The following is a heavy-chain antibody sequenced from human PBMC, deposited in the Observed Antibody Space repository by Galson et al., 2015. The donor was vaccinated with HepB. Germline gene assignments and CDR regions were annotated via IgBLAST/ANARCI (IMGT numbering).Heavy chain of an antibody. CDR3: AKRVVSTYHDAFDV. V-gene: IGHV3-23*01. CDR2: ISLGGGRT. J-gene: IGHJ3*01. CDR1: GFTFSRFD. Sequence: SLRLSCAASGFTFSRFDMSWVRQAPGKGLEWVSGISLGGGRTYYADSVKGRFTISRDDSKNTLYLQMNSLRAEDTAVYYCAKRVVSTYHDAFDVWGQGTMVTVSS. D-gene: IGHD3-22*01.